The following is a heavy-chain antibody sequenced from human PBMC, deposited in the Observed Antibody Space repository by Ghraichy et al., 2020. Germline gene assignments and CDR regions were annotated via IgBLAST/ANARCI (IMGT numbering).Heavy chain of an antibody. CDR3: ARERLYYYGGSGHYFFDF. V-gene: IGHV3-21*01. Sequence: GGSLRLSCAASGFTFSSYSMHWVRQAPGKGLEWVSSISSKGHYLYYADSMKGRFTISRDNAKNSLYLQINSLTAEDSAVYYCARERLYYYGGSGHYFFDFWGQGTLVTVSS. CDR1: GFTFSSYS. J-gene: IGHJ4*02. CDR2: ISSKGHYL. D-gene: IGHD3-22*01.